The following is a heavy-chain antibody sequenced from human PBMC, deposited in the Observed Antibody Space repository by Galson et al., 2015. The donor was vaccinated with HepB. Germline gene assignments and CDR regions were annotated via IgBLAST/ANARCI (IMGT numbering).Heavy chain of an antibody. V-gene: IGHV3-21*01. D-gene: IGHD6-19*01. CDR3: VRYLGTGWFTGGFQH. CDR1: GFTFSTYG. Sequence: SLRLSCAASGFTFSTYGMNWVRQVPGKGLEWVSSISGNSYHIYYADSVKGRFTISRDYAKNSLFLQMNSLRAEDTAVYYCVRYLGTGWFTGGFQHWGQGALITVSS. CDR2: ISGNSYHI. J-gene: IGHJ1*01.